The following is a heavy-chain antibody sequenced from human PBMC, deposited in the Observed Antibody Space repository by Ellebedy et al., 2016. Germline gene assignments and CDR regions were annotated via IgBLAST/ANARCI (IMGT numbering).Heavy chain of an antibody. CDR2: VFYGGGT. D-gene: IGHD3-22*01. CDR3: ARDVSLYSSSPSFDF. J-gene: IGHJ4*02. Sequence: GSLRLXXTVSGGSVDTYYWTWIRQSPGKGLEWIGYVFYGGGTKYNRSLRSRVTISLDTAKNQFSLRLTSVAAADTAVYFCARDVSLYSSSPSFDFWGQGMLVTVSS. V-gene: IGHV4-59*02. CDR1: GGSVDTYY.